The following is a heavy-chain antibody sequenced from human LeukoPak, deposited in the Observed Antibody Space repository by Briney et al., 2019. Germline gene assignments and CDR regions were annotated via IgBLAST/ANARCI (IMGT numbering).Heavy chain of an antibody. V-gene: IGHV1-69*01. D-gene: IGHD2-21*01. J-gene: IGHJ4*02. Sequence: SVKVSCKASGGTFSSYAISWVRQAPGQGLEWMGGIIPIFGTANYAQKFPGRVTITADESTSTAYMELSSLRSEDTALYYCARSARYCGDDCYPLDYWGQGTLVTVSS. CDR3: ARSARYCGDDCYPLDY. CDR1: GGTFSSYA. CDR2: IIPIFGTA.